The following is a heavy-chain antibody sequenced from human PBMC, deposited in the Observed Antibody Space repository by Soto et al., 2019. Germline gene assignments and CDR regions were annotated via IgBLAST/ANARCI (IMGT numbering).Heavy chain of an antibody. J-gene: IGHJ6*03. D-gene: IGHD2-15*01. CDR2: ITAGGDST. V-gene: IGHV3-23*01. CDR1: GFTFTTYA. CDR3: AKASPSGADCSGATCYSYYYYMDV. Sequence: GVSLRLSCAASGFTFTTYAMSWVRQAPGKGLEWVSSITAGGDSTYYADSVQGRFTIPRGDSKNTLFLQMNSLGAEDTAVYYCAKASPSGADCSGATCYSYYYYMDVWGKGATVTVSS.